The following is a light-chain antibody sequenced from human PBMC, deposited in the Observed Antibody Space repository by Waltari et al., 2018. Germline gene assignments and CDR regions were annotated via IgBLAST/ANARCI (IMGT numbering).Light chain of an antibody. V-gene: IGKV3-20*01. Sequence: EIGLTQSPSTLSLSPGERATLSCRASQSVGRFLAWYQQKPGQAPRLLIYHASIRATGIPDRFSGSGSGTDFSLTISGLEPEDFAVYYCQKYVNLPATFGQGTKVEIK. J-gene: IGKJ1*01. CDR1: QSVGRF. CDR3: QKYVNLPAT. CDR2: HAS.